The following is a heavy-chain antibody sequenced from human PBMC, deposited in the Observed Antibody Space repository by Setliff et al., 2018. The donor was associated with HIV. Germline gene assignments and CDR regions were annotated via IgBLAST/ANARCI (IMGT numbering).Heavy chain of an antibody. CDR1: GVTFSSYW. Sequence: PGGSMRLSCAASGVTFSSYWMHWVRQAPGTGLVWVFGMNTDGSSTRYADSVKGRFTISRANAKNMLYLQMNSLSADDTAVYYCVRGSGYYYFDNWDQGALVTVSS. D-gene: IGHD3-22*01. V-gene: IGHV3-74*01. J-gene: IGHJ4*02. CDR3: VRGSGYYYFDN. CDR2: MNTDGSST.